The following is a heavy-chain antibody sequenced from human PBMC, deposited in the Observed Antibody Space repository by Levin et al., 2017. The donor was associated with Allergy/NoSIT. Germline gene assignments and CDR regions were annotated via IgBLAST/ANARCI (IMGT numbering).Heavy chain of an antibody. CDR1: GFTFNAYG. J-gene: IGHJ3*02. CDR2: IWYDGSHT. D-gene: IGHD2-15*01. Sequence: AGGSLRLSCAASGFTFNAYGMHWVRQAPGKGLEWVAFIWYDGSHTYYPDSVKGRFTISRDNSKNTLDLQMNSLRAEDTAVYYCARNGGYCSSSSCDRAFDIWGHGTMVTVSS. V-gene: IGHV3-33*01. CDR3: ARNGGYCSSSSCDRAFDI.